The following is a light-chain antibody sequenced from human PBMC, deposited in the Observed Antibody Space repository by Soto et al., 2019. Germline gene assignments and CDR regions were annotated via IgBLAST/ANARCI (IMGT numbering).Light chain of an antibody. V-gene: IGLV2-14*01. CDR3: SSNTRSRTYV. CDR1: SSDVGGYNF. Sequence: QSALTQPASVSGSPGQSITISCTGTSSDVGGYNFVSWYQQHPGKAPKLMIYEVSNRPSGVSNRFSGSKSGNTASLTISGFQAEDEADYYCSSNTRSRTYVFGSGTKLTVL. CDR2: EVS. J-gene: IGLJ1*01.